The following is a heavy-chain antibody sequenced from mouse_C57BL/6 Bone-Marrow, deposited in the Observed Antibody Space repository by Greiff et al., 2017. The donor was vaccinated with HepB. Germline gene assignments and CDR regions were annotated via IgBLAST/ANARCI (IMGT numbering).Heavy chain of an antibody. Sequence: QVTLKESGPGILQSSQTLSLTCSFSGFSLSTSGMGVSWIRQPSGKGLEWLAHIYWDDDKRYNPSLKSRLTISKDTSRNQVFLKITSVDTADTSTYYCARSRGAYYYGSSYEDYFDYWGQGTTLTVSS. CDR3: ARSRGAYYYGSSYEDYFDY. D-gene: IGHD1-1*01. J-gene: IGHJ2*01. V-gene: IGHV8-12*01. CDR2: IYWDDDK. CDR1: GFSLSTSGMG.